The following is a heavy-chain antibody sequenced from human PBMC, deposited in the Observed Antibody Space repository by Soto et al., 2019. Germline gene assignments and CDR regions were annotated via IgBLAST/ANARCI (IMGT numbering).Heavy chain of an antibody. J-gene: IGHJ1*01. CDR1: GYTYTDHY. CDR3: ASIDSGAYVGNGLDV. D-gene: IGHD3-22*01. Sequence: QAQLVQSGAEVKKPGASVKVSCEASGYTYTDHYVHWVRQAPGQGLEWMGWVNPNTAGTIYAQKFHGRVTMTSDTSITTAYMELTSLRSADTALYYCASIDSGAYVGNGLDVWGQGTLVTVSS. CDR2: VNPNTAGT. V-gene: IGHV1-2*02.